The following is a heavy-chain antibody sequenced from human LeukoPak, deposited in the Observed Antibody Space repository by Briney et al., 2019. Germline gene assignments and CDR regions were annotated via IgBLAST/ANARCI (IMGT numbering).Heavy chain of an antibody. Sequence: SETLSLTCTVSGGSISSYDWSWIRQPPGKGLEWIGYIYYSGSTNYNPSLKSRVTISVDTSKNQFSLKLSSVTAADTAVYYCARHRLRFLEWLEPVDPWGQGTLVTVSS. D-gene: IGHD3-3*01. CDR1: GGSISSYD. J-gene: IGHJ5*02. CDR2: IYYSGST. V-gene: IGHV4-59*08. CDR3: ARHRLRFLEWLEPVDP.